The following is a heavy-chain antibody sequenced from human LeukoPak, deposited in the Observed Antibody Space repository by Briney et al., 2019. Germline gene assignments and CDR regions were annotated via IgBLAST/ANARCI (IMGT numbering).Heavy chain of an antibody. J-gene: IGHJ4*02. CDR3: ARVNPTSSGFYAY. D-gene: IGHD3-22*01. V-gene: IGHV3-23*01. CDR1: GLIFSSYV. Sequence: GGSLRLSCAASGLIFSSYVMSWVRQAPGKGLEWVSTISGTGGDTYYADSVKGRFTVSRDNAKNSLYLQMNSLRADDTAIYYCARVNPTSSGFYAYWGRGTLVTVSS. CDR2: ISGTGGDT.